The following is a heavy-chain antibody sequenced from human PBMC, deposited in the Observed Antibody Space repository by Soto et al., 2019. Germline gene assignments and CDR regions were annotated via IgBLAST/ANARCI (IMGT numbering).Heavy chain of an antibody. CDR2: TSYSGST. V-gene: IGHV4-31*03. CDR3: ARDEGAQFDWYFDL. CDR1: GDSISSGGYY. Sequence: QVQLQESGPGLVKPSQTLSLTCSVSGDSISSGGYYWNWIRQLPGKGREWIGYTSYSGSTYYNPSLNSRATISVDTSKNQFSLKLTSVTAAHTAVYYCARDEGAQFDWYFDLWGRGTLVTVSS. J-gene: IGHJ2*01.